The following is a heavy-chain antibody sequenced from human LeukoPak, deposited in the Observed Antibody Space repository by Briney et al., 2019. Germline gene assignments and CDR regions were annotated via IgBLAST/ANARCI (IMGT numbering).Heavy chain of an antibody. D-gene: IGHD6-19*01. J-gene: IGHJ4*02. CDR2: IDPSDSYT. CDR3: ARAYSSGWTFDY. V-gene: IGHV5-10-1*01. CDR1: GYSFTSYW. Sequence: KHGESLKISCKGSGYSFTSYWITWVRQMPGKGLEWMGRIDPSDSYTNHSPSFQGHVTISADKSISTAYLQWSSLQASDTAMYYCARAYSSGWTFDYWGQGTLVTVSS.